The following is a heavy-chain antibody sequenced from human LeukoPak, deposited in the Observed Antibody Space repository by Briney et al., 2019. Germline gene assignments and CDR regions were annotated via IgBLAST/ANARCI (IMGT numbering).Heavy chain of an antibody. Sequence: GGSLRLSCAASGFTFSSYAMSWVRQAPGKGLEWVSAISGSGGSTYYADSVKGRFTTSRDNSKNTLYLQMNSLRAENTAVYYCAKVDYGDYVDYWGQGTLVTVSS. CDR2: ISGSGGST. CDR1: GFTFSSYA. V-gene: IGHV3-23*01. CDR3: AKVDYGDYVDY. D-gene: IGHD4-17*01. J-gene: IGHJ4*02.